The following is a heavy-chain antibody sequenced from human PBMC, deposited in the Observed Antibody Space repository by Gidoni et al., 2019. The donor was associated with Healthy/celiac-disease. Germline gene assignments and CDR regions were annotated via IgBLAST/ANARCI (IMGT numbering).Heavy chain of an antibody. CDR3: ARGAWPYPDYYYYYGMDV. V-gene: IGHV3-33*01. J-gene: IGHJ6*02. CDR1: GFTFSSYG. CDR2: IWYDGSNK. Sequence: QVQLVESGGGVVQPGRSLRLSCAASGFTFSSYGMHWVRQAPGKGLEWVAVIWYDGSNKYYADSVKGRFTISRDNSKNTLFLQMNSLRAEDTAVYYCARGAWPYPDYYYYYGMDVWGQGTTVTVSS.